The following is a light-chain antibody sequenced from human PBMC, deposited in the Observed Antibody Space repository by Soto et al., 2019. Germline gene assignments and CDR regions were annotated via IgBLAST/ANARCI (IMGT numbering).Light chain of an antibody. CDR1: SSNIGNNY. Sequence: QSVLTQPPSVSAAPGQKVTIYCSGSSSNIGNNYVSWYQQLPGTAPKLLIYDNNKRPSGIPARFSGSKSGTSATLGITGLQTGDEADYYCGTCDSSLISRQVFGTGTNITVL. J-gene: IGLJ1*01. CDR2: DNN. CDR3: GTCDSSLISRQV. V-gene: IGLV1-51*01.